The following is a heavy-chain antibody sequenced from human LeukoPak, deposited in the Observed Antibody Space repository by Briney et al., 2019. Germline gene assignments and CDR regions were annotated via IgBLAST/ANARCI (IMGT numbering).Heavy chain of an antibody. Sequence: SETLSLTCTVSGGSISSYYWSWIRQAPGKGLEWIRYIYYSGSTNYKPSLKSRVTISVDTSKNQFSLKLSSVTAADTAVYYCARGGYYGSGNDFRFDPWGQGTLVTVSS. CDR2: IYYSGST. CDR3: ARGGYYGSGNDFRFDP. J-gene: IGHJ5*02. V-gene: IGHV4-59*01. D-gene: IGHD3-10*01. CDR1: GGSISSYY.